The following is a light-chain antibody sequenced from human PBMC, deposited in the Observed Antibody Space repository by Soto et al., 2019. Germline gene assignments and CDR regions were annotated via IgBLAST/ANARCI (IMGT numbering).Light chain of an antibody. V-gene: IGLV1-40*01. CDR3: QSYDSSLSVV. CDR1: SSNIGAGYD. J-gene: IGLJ2*01. CDR2: GNS. Sequence: QSVLTQPPSVSGAPGQRVTISCTGSSSNIGAGYDVHWYQQIPGTAPKLLISGNSNRPSGVPDRFSGSKSGTSASLAITGLQAEDEADYYCQSYDSSLSVVFGGGTKLTVL.